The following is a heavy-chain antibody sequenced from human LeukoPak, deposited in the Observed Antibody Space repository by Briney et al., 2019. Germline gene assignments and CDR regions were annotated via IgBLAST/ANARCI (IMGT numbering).Heavy chain of an antibody. CDR2: IFQGGGEI. D-gene: IGHD5-18*01. CDR3: ATYRQVMLPFES. J-gene: IGHJ4*02. CDR1: GFTFSSYW. V-gene: IGHV3-23*01. Sequence: GGSLRLSCAASGFTFSSYWMSWVRQPPGKGLEWVSSIFQGGGEIHYADSVRGRFTISRDNSKNTLFLQMNSLRAEDTAIYYCATYRQVMLPFESWGRGTLVTVSS.